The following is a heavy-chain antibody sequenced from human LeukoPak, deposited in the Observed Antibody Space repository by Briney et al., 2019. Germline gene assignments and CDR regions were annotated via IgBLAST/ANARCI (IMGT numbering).Heavy chain of an antibody. CDR1: GGSISSGGYY. CDR2: IYHSGST. J-gene: IGHJ2*01. D-gene: IGHD2-15*01. CDR3: ARVDCSGGSCYSDWYFDL. Sequence: PQTLSLTCTVSGGSISSGGYYWSWIRQPPGKGLEWIGYIYHSGSTYYNPSLKSRVTISVDRSKNQFSLKLSSVTAADTAVYYCARVDCSGGSCYSDWYFDLWGRGTLVTVSS. V-gene: IGHV4-30-2*01.